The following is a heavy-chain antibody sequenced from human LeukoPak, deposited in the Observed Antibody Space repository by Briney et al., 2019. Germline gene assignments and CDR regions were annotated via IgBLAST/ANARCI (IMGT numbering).Heavy chain of an antibody. CDR1: GGSISSGGYY. J-gene: IGHJ5*02. CDR2: IYYSGST. CDR3: ARSRAFNSGAFDP. D-gene: IGHD1-26*01. Sequence: PSETLSLTCTVSGGSISSGGYYWSWIRQHPGKGLEWIGYIYYSGSTYYNPSLKSRLTISVDTSKNQLSLKLSSVTAADTAVYYCARSRAFNSGAFDPWGQGSLVTVSS. V-gene: IGHV4-31*03.